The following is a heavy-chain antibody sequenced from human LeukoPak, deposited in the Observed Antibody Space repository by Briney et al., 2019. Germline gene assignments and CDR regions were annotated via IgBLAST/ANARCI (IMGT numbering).Heavy chain of an antibody. CDR1: GFTFSSYS. CDR3: STDPRLLIY. CDR2: ISSSSTYI. V-gene: IGHV3-21*04. D-gene: IGHD2-8*01. J-gene: IGHJ4*01. Sequence: PGGSLRLSCAASGFTFSSYSMNWVRQAPGKGLECVSSISSSSTYIYYADSVKGRFTISRDNAKNSLYLQMNGLRPEDTALYYCSTDPRLLIYWGHGTLVTVSS.